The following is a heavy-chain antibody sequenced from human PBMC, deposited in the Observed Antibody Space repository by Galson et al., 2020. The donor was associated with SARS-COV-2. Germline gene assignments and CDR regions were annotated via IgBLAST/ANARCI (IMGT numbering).Heavy chain of an antibody. Sequence: SETLSLTCAVSGGSIRSGSYSWSWIRQPPGKGLEWIGYIYHSGSTYYNPSLKSRVTISVDRSKNQFSLNLSSVTAADTAVYYCVRVAYGSGSYGSATSLYFDSWGQGTLVTVSS. V-gene: IGHV4-30-2*01. D-gene: IGHD3-10*01. CDR1: GGSIRSGSYS. CDR2: IYHSGST. J-gene: IGHJ4*02. CDR3: VRVAYGSGSYGSATSLYFDS.